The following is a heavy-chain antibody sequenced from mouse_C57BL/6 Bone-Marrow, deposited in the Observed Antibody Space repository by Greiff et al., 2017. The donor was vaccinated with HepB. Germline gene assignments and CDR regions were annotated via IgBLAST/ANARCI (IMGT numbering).Heavy chain of an antibody. V-gene: IGHV1-9*01. CDR3: ASAYYSSWFAY. D-gene: IGHD2-12*01. J-gene: IGHJ3*01. CDR2: ILPGSGST. Sequence: VKLQESGAELMKPGASVKLSCKATGYTFTGYWIEWVKQRPGHGLEWIGEILPGSGSTNYNEKFKGKATFTADTSSNTAYMQISSLTTEDSAIYYCASAYYSSWFAYWGQGTLVTVSA. CDR1: GYTFTGYW.